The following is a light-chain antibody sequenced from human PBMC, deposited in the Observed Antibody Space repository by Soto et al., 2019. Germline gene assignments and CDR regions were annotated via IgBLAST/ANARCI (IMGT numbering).Light chain of an antibody. CDR2: AAS. Sequence: AIRMTQSPSSFSASTGDRVTITCRASQGISSYLAWYQQKPGKAPKLLIYAASTLQSGVPSRFXXXXXXXXXXXTXXCLQSEDFATYYCQQYYSYPRTFGQGTKVEIK. V-gene: IGKV1-8*01. CDR1: QGISSY. J-gene: IGKJ1*01. CDR3: QQYYSYPRT.